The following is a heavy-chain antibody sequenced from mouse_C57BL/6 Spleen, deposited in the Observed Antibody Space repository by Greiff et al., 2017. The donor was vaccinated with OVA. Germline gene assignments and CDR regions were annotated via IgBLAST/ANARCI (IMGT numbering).Heavy chain of an antibody. D-gene: IGHD2-4*01. CDR2: IWRGGST. CDR3: AKNDDYGGYLDY. Sequence: VKLMESGPGLVQPSQSLSITCTVSGFSLTSYGVHWVRQSPGKGLEWLGVIWRGGSTDYNAAFMSRLSITKDNSKSQVFFKMNSLQADDTAIYYCAKNDDYGGYLDYWGQGTTLTVSS. J-gene: IGHJ2*01. CDR1: GFSLTSYG. V-gene: IGHV2-5*01.